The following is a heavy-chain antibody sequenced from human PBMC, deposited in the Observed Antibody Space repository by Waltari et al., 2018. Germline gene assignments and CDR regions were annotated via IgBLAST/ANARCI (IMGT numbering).Heavy chain of an antibody. V-gene: IGHV3-7*01. D-gene: IGHD3-16*01. CDR1: RLRFSTFA. Sequence: QLLESGGGLVQPGGSLRLSCSASRLRFSTFAMSWVRQAPGKGLEWVANIKEDGSDKYYVDSVKGRFTISRDNAKNSLYLQMNSLRAEDTAVYHCATFSFGVPWGQGTLVTVSS. CDR3: ATFSFGVP. J-gene: IGHJ4*02. CDR2: IKEDGSDK.